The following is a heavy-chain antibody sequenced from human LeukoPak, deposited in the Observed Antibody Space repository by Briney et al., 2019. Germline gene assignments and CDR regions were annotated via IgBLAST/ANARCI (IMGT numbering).Heavy chain of an antibody. CDR2: IYPDDSDT. Sequence: GASLKISCKGSGYSFINYWIAWLRQMPGKGLEWMGIIYPDDSDTTYSPSFQGRVTISADKSISTAYLQWSSLQASDTDMYYCARLLDSSGWYWKYWGQGTLVTVPS. CDR3: ARLLDSSGWYWKY. D-gene: IGHD6-19*01. V-gene: IGHV5-51*01. J-gene: IGHJ4*02. CDR1: GYSFINYW.